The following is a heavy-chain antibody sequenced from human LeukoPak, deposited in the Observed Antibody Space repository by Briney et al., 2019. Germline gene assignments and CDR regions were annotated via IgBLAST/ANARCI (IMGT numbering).Heavy chain of an antibody. J-gene: IGHJ5*02. V-gene: IGHV3-74*01. Sequence: PGGSLRLSCAASGFTFSSYWMHWVRQAPGKGLVWVSRINSDGSSTSYADSVKGRFIISRDNARNSLFLQMNSLRVEDTAIYYCAKDHMSSWGQGTLVTVTS. CDR3: AKDHMSS. CDR2: INSDGSST. D-gene: IGHD3-10*01. CDR1: GFTFSSYW.